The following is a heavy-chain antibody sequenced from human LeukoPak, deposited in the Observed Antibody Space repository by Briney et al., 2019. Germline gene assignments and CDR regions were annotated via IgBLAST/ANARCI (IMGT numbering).Heavy chain of an antibody. CDR1: EFTFSAND. J-gene: IGHJ4*02. CDR3: AKSGLNRFDY. V-gene: IGHV3-53*01. D-gene: IGHD2-15*01. CDR2: IYSGGST. Sequence: GGSLRLSCAASEFTFSANDMSWVRQAPGQGLEWISLIYSGGSTNYAETVKGRFTMSTDNSKNTVYLEMNSLRAEDTAVYYCAKSGLNRFDYWGQGTLVTVSS.